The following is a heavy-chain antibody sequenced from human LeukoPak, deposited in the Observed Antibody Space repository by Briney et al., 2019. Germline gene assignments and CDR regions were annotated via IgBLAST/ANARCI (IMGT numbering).Heavy chain of an antibody. CDR2: IRGSGADK. D-gene: IGHD1/OR15-1a*01. J-gene: IGHJ4*02. V-gene: IGHV3-23*01. CDR1: GFSFSTYS. CDR3: AKISWDGRGTFD. Sequence: HPGGSLRLSCAASGFSFSTYSMRWVPQAPGKGLEGFSSIRGSGADKYYADSVKCRFSISRDNYKDTLSLQMNSLRAEDTAVYYCAKISWDGRGTFDWGRGTLVTVSS.